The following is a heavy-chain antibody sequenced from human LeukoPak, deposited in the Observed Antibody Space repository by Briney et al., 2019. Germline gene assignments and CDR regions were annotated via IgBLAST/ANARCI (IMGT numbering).Heavy chain of an antibody. CDR1: GFTFGDYW. CDR2: IEDDGDQK. D-gene: IGHD5-12*01. V-gene: IGHV3-7*01. Sequence: GGSLRLSCVASGFTFGDYWMSWVRQAPGKGLEFVGNIEDDGDQKNYVDSVKGRFTISRDNVKNSLYLQMSSLRVEDTGVYYCARDIIRGQSNFDYWGQGVLVIVSS. J-gene: IGHJ4*02. CDR3: ARDIIRGQSNFDY.